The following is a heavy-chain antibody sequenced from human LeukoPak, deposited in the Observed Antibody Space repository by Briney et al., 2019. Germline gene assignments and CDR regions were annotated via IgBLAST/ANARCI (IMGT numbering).Heavy chain of an antibody. CDR3: ARSAGLLWFGELLPDAFDI. J-gene: IGHJ3*02. CDR2: INPSGGST. Sequence: ASVKVSCKASGYTFTSYYMHWVRQAPGQGLEWMGLINPSGGSTSYAQKFQGRVTMTRDTSTSTVYMELSSLRSEDTAVYYCARSAGLLWFGELLPDAFDIWGQGTMVAVSS. V-gene: IGHV1-46*01. D-gene: IGHD3-10*01. CDR1: GYTFTSYY.